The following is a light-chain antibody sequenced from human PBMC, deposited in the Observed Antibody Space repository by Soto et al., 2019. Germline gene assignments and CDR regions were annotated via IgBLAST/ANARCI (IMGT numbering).Light chain of an antibody. J-gene: IGKJ5*01. CDR3: QQRSDWPPIT. CDR2: DAS. CDR1: QSVSSY. Sequence: EIVLTQSTATLSLSPGERATLSCRASQSVSSYLAWYQQKPGQAPRLLIYDASNRATGIPARFSGSGSGTDFTLTIRSLEPEDFAVYYCQQRSDWPPITFGQVTRLEIK. V-gene: IGKV3-11*01.